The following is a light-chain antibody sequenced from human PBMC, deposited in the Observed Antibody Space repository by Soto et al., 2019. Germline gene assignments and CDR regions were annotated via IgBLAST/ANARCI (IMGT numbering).Light chain of an antibody. CDR3: QQYGNSRT. Sequence: EVVLTQSPGTLSLSPGERATLSCRASQSFSNSYLAWYQQKPGQAPRLLIYGASSGATGIPDRFSGSGSGTDFTLTISRLEPEDFAVYYCQQYGNSRTFGQGTKVDIK. J-gene: IGKJ1*01. V-gene: IGKV3-20*01. CDR1: QSFSNSY. CDR2: GAS.